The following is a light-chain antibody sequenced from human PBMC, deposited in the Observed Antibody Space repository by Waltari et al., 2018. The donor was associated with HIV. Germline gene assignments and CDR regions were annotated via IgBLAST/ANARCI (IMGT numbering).Light chain of an antibody. Sequence: EIVLPQSPGTLSLSPGERATLSCRASQSVSRSYLAWYQQKPGQAPRLLIYGASSRATGIPDRFSGSGSGTDFTLTISRLEPEDFAVYYCQQYGSSPRYSFGQGTRLEIK. J-gene: IGKJ2*03. CDR1: QSVSRSY. CDR2: GAS. CDR3: QQYGSSPRYS. V-gene: IGKV3-20*01.